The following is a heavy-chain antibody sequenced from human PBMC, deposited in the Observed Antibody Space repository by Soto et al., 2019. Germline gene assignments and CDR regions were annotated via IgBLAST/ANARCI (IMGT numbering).Heavy chain of an antibody. CDR2: IIPIFGTA. Sequence: GASVKVSCKASGGTFSSYAISWVRQAPGQGLEWMGGIIPIFGTANYAQKFQGRVTITADESTSTAYMELSSLRSEDTAVYYCARGGITGTMRKHYYGMDVWGQGTTVTVSS. V-gene: IGHV1-69*13. CDR1: GGTFSSYA. D-gene: IGHD1-7*01. J-gene: IGHJ6*02. CDR3: ARGGITGTMRKHYYGMDV.